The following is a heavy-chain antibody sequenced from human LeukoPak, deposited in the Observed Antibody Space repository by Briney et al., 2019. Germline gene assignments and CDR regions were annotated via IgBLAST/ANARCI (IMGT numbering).Heavy chain of an antibody. V-gene: IGHV4-61*01. CDR1: GVSVTSNTYY. D-gene: IGHD3-10*01. Sequence: PSETLSLTCPVSGVSVTSNTYYWSWIRQPPGEGLEWIGYVSYTGIPNYNPSLKSRVTISLDTSKAQFSLQLTSVTAADTAVYFCAIQKWVGTFNYWGQGALVTVSS. J-gene: IGHJ4*02. CDR2: VSYTGIP. CDR3: AIQKWVGTFNY.